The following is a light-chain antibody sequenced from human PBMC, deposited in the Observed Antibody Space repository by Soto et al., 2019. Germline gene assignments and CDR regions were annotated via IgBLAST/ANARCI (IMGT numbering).Light chain of an antibody. Sequence: EIVLTQSPGTLSLSPGERATLSCRASQSVSSSYLAWYQQKPGQAPRLLIYGASSRATGIPDRFSGSGSGTDFTLSISRLEPEDFAAYYCQQYGNSPAFGGGTKVEIK. CDR1: QSVSSSY. J-gene: IGKJ4*01. CDR2: GAS. CDR3: QQYGNSPA. V-gene: IGKV3-20*01.